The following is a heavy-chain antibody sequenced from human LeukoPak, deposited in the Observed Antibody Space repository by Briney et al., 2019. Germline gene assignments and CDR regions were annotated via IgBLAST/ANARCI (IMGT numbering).Heavy chain of an antibody. Sequence: SETLSLTCAVSGGSISGYYWSWIRQPPGKGLEWIGYIYYSGSTNYNPSLKSRVTISVDTSTNQFSLKLSSVTAADRAVYYCARVKPFAYVRSYGHFWGRRTRDSVS. CDR3: ARVKPFAYVRSYGHF. V-gene: IGHV4-59*01. D-gene: IGHD4-17*01. CDR2: IYYSGST. J-gene: IGHJ4*02. CDR1: GGSISGYY.